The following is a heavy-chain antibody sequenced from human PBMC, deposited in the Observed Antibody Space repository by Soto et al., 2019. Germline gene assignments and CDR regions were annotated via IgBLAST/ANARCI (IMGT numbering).Heavy chain of an antibody. CDR2: ISGDGSST. CDR1: GFTFRSHW. J-gene: IGHJ4*02. Sequence: EVQLVESGGGLVQPGGSLRLSCAASGFTFRSHWMHWVRQAPGKGLVRVSRISGDGSSTHYADSVKGRFTISRDNAKNTLYLQMNSLRAEDTAVYYCARGGNYVFDYWGQGTLVTVSS. D-gene: IGHD1-26*01. CDR3: ARGGNYVFDY. V-gene: IGHV3-74*01.